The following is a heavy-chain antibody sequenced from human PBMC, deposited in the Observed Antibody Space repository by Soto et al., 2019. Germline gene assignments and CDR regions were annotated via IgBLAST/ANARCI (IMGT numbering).Heavy chain of an antibody. CDR3: AISTDLQADFVY. CDR1: GYTQTEVS. J-gene: IGHJ4*02. CDR2: FVPEDGET. V-gene: IGHV1-24*01. D-gene: IGHD3-3*02. Sequence: SVKASCKVSGYTQTEVSMHWVLQAPEKGVEWMGGFVPEDGETIYAQKFQGRVTMTEDISTDTAYMEMSSVRPEDTAVYYCAISTDLQADFVYVGQGTLVTVSS.